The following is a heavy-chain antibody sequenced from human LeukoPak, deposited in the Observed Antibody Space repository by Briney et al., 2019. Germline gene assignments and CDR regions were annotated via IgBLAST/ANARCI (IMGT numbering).Heavy chain of an antibody. CDR1: GYTFSNYY. J-gene: IGHJ3*02. CDR2: INPRSGTT. Sequence: ASVKVSCKASGYTFSNYYMHWVRQAPGQGLEWMGIINPRSGTTTYAQKFQGRVTMTRDTSTSTVYMEMSILRSEDTAVYYCARERTTLGYCESTNYTIGNTFDIWGQGTTVTVSS. V-gene: IGHV1-46*01. CDR3: ARERTTLGYCESTNYTIGNTFDI. D-gene: IGHD2-2*01.